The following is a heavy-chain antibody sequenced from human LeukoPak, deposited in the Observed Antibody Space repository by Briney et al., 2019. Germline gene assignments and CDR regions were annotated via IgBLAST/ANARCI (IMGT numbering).Heavy chain of an antibody. V-gene: IGHV1-69*05. CDR3: ASRYSSGWYYNGLDY. J-gene: IGHJ4*02. CDR1: GGTFSSYA. Sequence: SVKVSCKASGGTFSSYAISWVRQAPGQGLEGMGRIIPIFGTANYAQKFQGRVTITTDESTSTAYMELSSLRSEDTAVYYCASRYSSGWYYNGLDYWGQGTLVTVSS. D-gene: IGHD6-19*01. CDR2: IIPIFGTA.